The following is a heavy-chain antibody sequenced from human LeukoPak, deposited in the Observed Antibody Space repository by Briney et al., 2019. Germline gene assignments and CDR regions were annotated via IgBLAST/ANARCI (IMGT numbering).Heavy chain of an antibody. CDR2: ISGSGGST. V-gene: IGHV3-23*01. Sequence: PGGSLRLSCAASGFTFSSYSMNWVRQAPGKGLEWVSAISGSGGSTYYADSVKGRFTISRDNSQNTLYLQMNSLRAEDTAVYYCAKTPLYDYVWGSYRSAPFFDYWGQGTLVTVSS. J-gene: IGHJ4*02. CDR1: GFTFSSYS. D-gene: IGHD3-16*02. CDR3: AKTPLYDYVWGSYRSAPFFDY.